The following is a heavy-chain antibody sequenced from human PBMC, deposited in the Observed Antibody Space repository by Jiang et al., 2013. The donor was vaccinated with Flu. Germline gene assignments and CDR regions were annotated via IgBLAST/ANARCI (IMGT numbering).Heavy chain of an antibody. CDR3: ARGNSGTYILGYYTMDV. J-gene: IGHJ6*02. CDR2: IYYSGNT. D-gene: IGHD3-10*01. V-gene: IGHV4-31*03. Sequence: SGPGLVKPSQTLSLTCTVSGGSITTGAYCWNWIRQRPGEALEWLGHIYYSGNTDYHPSVRSRVSISVDTSKSQFSLRLSSVTAADTAVHYCARGNSGTYILGYYTMDVWGQGTMVTVSS. CDR1: GGSITTGAYC.